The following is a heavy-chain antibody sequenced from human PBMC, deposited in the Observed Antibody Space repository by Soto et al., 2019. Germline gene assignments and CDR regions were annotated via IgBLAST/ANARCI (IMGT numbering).Heavy chain of an antibody. J-gene: IGHJ1*01. CDR1: GYTFTGYY. CDR3: ARGGSEAVAGAQH. CDR2: INPNSGGT. D-gene: IGHD6-19*01. V-gene: IGHV1-2*02. Sequence: EASVKVSCKASGYTFTGYYMHWVRQAPGQGLEWMGWINPNSGGTNYAQKFQGRVTMTRDTSISTAYMELSRLRSDDTAVYYCARGGSEAVAGAQHWGQGTLVTVSS.